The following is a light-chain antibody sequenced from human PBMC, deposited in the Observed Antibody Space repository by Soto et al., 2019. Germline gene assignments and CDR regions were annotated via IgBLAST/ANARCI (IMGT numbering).Light chain of an antibody. CDR2: SAS. V-gene: IGKV3-15*01. CDR1: QSVSSN. J-gene: IGKJ5*01. CDR3: QHYHGWPIT. Sequence: EIVMTQSPATLSVSPGERATLSCRASQSVSSNLAWYQQKPGQAPSLLLHSASTRATGVPVRFSGSGFGTEFTLTISSLQSEDSAVYYCQHYHGWPITFGQGTRLEIK.